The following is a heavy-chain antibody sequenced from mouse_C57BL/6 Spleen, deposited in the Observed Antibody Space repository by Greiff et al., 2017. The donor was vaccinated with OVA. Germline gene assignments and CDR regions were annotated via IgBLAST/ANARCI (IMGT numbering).Heavy chain of an antibody. D-gene: IGHD5-1*01. CDR3: ASQGYLYAMDY. V-gene: IGHV3-6*01. Sequence: VQLKESGPGLVKPSQSLSLTCSVTGYSFTSGYYWNWIRQFPGNKLEWMGYISYNGSTNYNPTLKNRISITRVTSTNQFYMELNSVTTEDTATYYCASQGYLYAMDYWGQGTSVTVSS. CDR1: GYSFTSGYY. CDR2: ISYNGST. J-gene: IGHJ4*01.